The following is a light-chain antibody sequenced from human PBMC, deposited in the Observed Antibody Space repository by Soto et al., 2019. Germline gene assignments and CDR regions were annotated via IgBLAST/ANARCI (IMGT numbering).Light chain of an antibody. CDR3: QQYGTSEII. CDR2: GAS. Sequence: EIVLTQSPGTLSLSPGDRATLSCRASQSVSSNYVAWFHQKPGQAPRLLIYGASSRATGVPDRFSASGSGTDFTLTISRLEPEDFAVFFCQQYGTSEIIFGGGTKVDI. J-gene: IGKJ4*01. CDR1: QSVSSNY. V-gene: IGKV3-20*01.